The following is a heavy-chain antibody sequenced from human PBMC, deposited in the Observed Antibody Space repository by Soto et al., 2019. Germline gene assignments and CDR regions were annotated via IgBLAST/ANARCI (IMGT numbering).Heavy chain of an antibody. CDR2: IYYNGNT. J-gene: IGHJ4*02. D-gene: IGHD3-22*01. CDR3: ARATYYYGRTGYLSYFDY. Sequence: SETLSLTCTVSGGSISSYYWSWIRQPPGKGLEWIGYIYYNGNTNYNPSLKSRVTISVDTSKNQFSLKLSSVTAADTAVYYCARATYYYGRTGYLSYFDYWGQGALVTVS. V-gene: IGHV4-59*01. CDR1: GGSISSYY.